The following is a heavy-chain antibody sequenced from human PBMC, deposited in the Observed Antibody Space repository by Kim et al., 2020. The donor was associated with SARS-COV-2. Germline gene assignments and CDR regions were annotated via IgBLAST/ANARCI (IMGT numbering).Heavy chain of an antibody. Sequence: SETLSLTCAVSGGSISSSNWWSWVRQPPGKGLEWIGEIYHSGSTNYNPSLKSRVTISVDKSKNQFSLKLSSVTAADTAVYYCARDNSYGSGSYSLLWGQGTLVTVSS. V-gene: IGHV4-4*02. CDR2: IYHSGST. CDR3: ARDNSYGSGSYSLL. CDR1: GGSISSSNW. J-gene: IGHJ4*02. D-gene: IGHD3-10*01.